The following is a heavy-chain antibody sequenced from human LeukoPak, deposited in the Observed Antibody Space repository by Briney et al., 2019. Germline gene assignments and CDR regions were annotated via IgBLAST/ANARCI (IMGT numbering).Heavy chain of an antibody. D-gene: IGHD5-24*01. CDR2: INSNNGDT. Sequence: ASVKVSCKASGYIFTGYYLHWVRQAPGQGLEWVGGINSNNGDTHYAQNFQGGVTMTRDTSISTAYMELSRLGSDDTAVYYCARDGDGYNLDWGQGTLVTVSS. J-gene: IGHJ4*02. V-gene: IGHV1-2*02. CDR1: GYIFTGYY. CDR3: ARDGDGYNLD.